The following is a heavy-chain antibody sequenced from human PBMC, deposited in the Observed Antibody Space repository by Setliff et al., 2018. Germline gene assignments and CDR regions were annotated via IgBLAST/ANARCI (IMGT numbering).Heavy chain of an antibody. D-gene: IGHD7-27*01. V-gene: IGHV4-59*01. CDR2: IYYSGST. CDR3: ARVTNWGLDLRFDP. CDR1: GDSISSYY. Sequence: PSETLSLTCTVSGDSISSYYWSWIRQPPGKGLEWIGYIYYSGSTNYNPSLKSRVTMSVATFENHFSLKLNSLTAADTAVYYCARVTNWGLDLRFDPWGQGTQVTVSS. J-gene: IGHJ5*02.